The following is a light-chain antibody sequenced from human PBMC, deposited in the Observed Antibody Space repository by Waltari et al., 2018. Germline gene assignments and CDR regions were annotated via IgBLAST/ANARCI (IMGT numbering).Light chain of an antibody. CDR3: LQYKTYSLFT. J-gene: IGKJ3*01. CDR1: QSLDSW. V-gene: IGKV1-5*03. Sequence: DIQMTQSPSTLSASVGDRVIITCRASQSLDSWLAWYQQKPGRAPKLLIYKTSSLQTGVPARFSGGGSGTECALTISSLQPDDFATYYCLQYKTYSLFTFGPGTKVDIK. CDR2: KTS.